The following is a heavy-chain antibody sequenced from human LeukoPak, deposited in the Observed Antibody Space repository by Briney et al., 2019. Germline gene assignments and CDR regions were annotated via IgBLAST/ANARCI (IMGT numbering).Heavy chain of an antibody. J-gene: IGHJ4*02. Sequence: KPSETLSLTCAVYGGSFSGYYWSWIRQPPGKGLEWIGEINHSGSTNYNPSLKSRVTISVDTSKNQFSLKLSSVTAADTAVYYCARGARWLPKYYFDYWGQGTLVIVSS. CDR2: INHSGST. CDR1: GGSFSGYY. CDR3: ARGARWLPKYYFDY. D-gene: IGHD5-24*01. V-gene: IGHV4-34*01.